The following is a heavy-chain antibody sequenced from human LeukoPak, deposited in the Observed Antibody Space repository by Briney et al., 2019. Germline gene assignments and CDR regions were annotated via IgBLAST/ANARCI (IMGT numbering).Heavy chain of an antibody. CDR1: GGSFSGYY. V-gene: IGHV4-34*01. D-gene: IGHD2-21*01. Sequence: SETLSLTCAVYGGSFSGYYWSWIRQPPGKGLEWIGEINHSGSTNYNPSLKSRVTISVDTSKNQFSLKLSSVTAADTAVYYCARVFTKYSGDWFDPWGQGTLVTVSS. CDR3: ARVFTKYSGDWFDP. J-gene: IGHJ5*02. CDR2: INHSGST.